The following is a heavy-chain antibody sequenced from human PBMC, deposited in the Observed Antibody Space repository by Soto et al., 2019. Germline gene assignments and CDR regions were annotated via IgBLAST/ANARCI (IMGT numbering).Heavy chain of an antibody. CDR3: ANDPRYGMDV. Sequence: EVQLVESGGGLVQPGRSLRLSCAASGFTFDDYAMHWVRQAPGKGLEWVSGISWNSGSLGYADSVKGRFTISRDNAKNSLYLQMNSLRAEDTALYYCANDPRYGMDVWGQGTTVTVSS. V-gene: IGHV3-9*01. CDR2: ISWNSGSL. J-gene: IGHJ6*02. CDR1: GFTFDDYA.